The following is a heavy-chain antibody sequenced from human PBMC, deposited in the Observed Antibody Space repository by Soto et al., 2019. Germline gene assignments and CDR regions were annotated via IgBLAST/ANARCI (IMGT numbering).Heavy chain of an antibody. CDR3: ARLVYDTRLNYMYFDF. Sequence: SETLSLTCAVSGVSISSGNWWTWVRQTPQRGLEYIGEIFHDGTANYYPSFEGRVAISVDTSKNQFSMKLTSVTAADTAIYFCARLVYDTRLNYMYFDFWGQGALVTVSS. CDR2: IFHDGTA. J-gene: IGHJ4*02. CDR1: GVSISSGNW. D-gene: IGHD3-10*01. V-gene: IGHV4-4*02.